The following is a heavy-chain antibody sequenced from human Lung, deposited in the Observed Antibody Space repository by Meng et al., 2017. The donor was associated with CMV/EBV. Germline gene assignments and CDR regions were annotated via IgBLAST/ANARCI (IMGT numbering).Heavy chain of an antibody. D-gene: IGHD2-2*01. V-gene: IGHV3-48*03. CDR2: ISSSGSAI. CDR3: ARDRGVVVPAAKYYYYGMDV. Sequence: GESLKISCAASGFTFSSYEMNWVRQAPGKGLEWVSYISSSGSAIYYADSVKGRFTISRDNAKNSLYLQMNSLRAEGTAVYYCARDRGVVVPAAKYYYYGMDVWRQGTTVTVSS. CDR1: GFTFSSYE. J-gene: IGHJ6*02.